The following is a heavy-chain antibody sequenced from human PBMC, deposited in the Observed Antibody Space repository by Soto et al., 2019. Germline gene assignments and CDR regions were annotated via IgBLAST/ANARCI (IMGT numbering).Heavy chain of an antibody. CDR2: INPSGGST. J-gene: IGHJ6*02. Sequence: QVQLVQSGAEVKKPGASVKVSCKASGYTFTSYYMHWVRQAPGQGLEWMGIINPSGGSTSYAQKFQGQVTMTRDTSTSTVYMELSSLRSEDTAVYYCARDRSSPYYGMDVWGQGTTVTVSS. V-gene: IGHV1-46*01. CDR1: GYTFTSYY. CDR3: ARDRSSPYYGMDV. D-gene: IGHD6-6*01.